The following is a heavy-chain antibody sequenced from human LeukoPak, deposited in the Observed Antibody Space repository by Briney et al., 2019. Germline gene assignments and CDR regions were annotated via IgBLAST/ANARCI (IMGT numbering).Heavy chain of an antibody. J-gene: IGHJ3*02. CDR1: GGTFSSYT. Sequence: SVKVSCKASGGTFSSYTITWVRQAPGQGLEWMGGIIPIFGAANYAQKFQGRVTITADESTSTAYMELSSLRSEDTAVYYCARVNCGGDCYSDRGAFDIWGQGTMVTVSS. CDR2: IIPIFGAA. CDR3: ARVNCGGDCYSDRGAFDI. V-gene: IGHV1-69*13. D-gene: IGHD2-21*02.